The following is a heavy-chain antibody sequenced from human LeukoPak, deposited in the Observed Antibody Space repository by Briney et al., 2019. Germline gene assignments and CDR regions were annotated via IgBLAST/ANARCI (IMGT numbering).Heavy chain of an antibody. CDR3: AREEEQMARGLDP. CDR2: IYTSGST. D-gene: IGHD5-24*01. V-gene: IGHV4-4*07. Sequence: RSSETLSLTCTVSGGSISTYYWSWIRQPAGRGLEWIGRIYTSGSTNYNPSLKSRVTMSVDTSKNQFSLKLSSVTAADTAAYYCAREEEQMARGLDPWGQGALVTVSS. CDR1: GGSISTYY. J-gene: IGHJ5*02.